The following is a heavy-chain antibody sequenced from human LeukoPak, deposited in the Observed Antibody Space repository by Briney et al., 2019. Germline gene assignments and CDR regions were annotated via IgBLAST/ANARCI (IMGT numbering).Heavy chain of an antibody. Sequence: SVKVSFKASGGTFSSYAISWVRQAPGQGLEWMGGIIPIFGTANYAQKFQGRVTITTDESTSTDYMELSSLRPEDTAVYYCASLSSTSYYYMDVWGKGTTVTVSS. CDR2: IIPIFGTA. J-gene: IGHJ6*03. D-gene: IGHD2-2*01. V-gene: IGHV1-69*05. CDR3: ASLSSTSYYYMDV. CDR1: GGTFSSYA.